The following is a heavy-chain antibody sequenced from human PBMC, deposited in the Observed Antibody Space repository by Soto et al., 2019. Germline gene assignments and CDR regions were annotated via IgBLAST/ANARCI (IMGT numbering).Heavy chain of an antibody. CDR1: GFSFSSYF. V-gene: IGHV3-21*01. CDR2: ISSSTSYI. J-gene: IGHJ5*02. CDR3: ARGYTGYCSGGTCYWFDP. Sequence: EVQLVESGGGLVKPGGSLRLSCAASGFSFSSYFMNWVRQAPGKGLEWVSSISSSTSYINYADSVKGRFTISRDNAKKSLYLHMNSLRAEDTAVYYCARGYTGYCSGGTCYWFDPWGQGTLVTVSS. D-gene: IGHD2-15*01.